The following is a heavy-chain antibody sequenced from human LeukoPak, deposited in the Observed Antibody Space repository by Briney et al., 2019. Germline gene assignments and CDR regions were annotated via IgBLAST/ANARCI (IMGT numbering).Heavy chain of an antibody. CDR1: GFPFSSYW. J-gene: IGHJ4*02. V-gene: IGHV3-7*04. CDR2: IKQDGSKK. Sequence: HSGGSLRLSCVASGFPFSSYWMTWVRQAPGKGLEWVANIKQDGSKKSYVDSVKGRFTISRVNAKNSLYLQMNSLRAEDTAIYYCTRVGYIDEGIDYWGQGTLVTVSS. CDR3: TRVGYIDEGIDY. D-gene: IGHD5-24*01.